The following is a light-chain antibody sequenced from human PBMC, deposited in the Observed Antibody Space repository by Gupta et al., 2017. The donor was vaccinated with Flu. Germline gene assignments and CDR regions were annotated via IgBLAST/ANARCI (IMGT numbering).Light chain of an antibody. V-gene: IGKV1-27*01. CDR3: QTYNSASSM. Sequence: QQKPGKVPNLLIYATSTLQSGVPSRFSGSGSGTDFTLTISSLQPEDVATYYCQTYNSASSMFGQGTKVEIK. CDR2: ATS. J-gene: IGKJ1*01.